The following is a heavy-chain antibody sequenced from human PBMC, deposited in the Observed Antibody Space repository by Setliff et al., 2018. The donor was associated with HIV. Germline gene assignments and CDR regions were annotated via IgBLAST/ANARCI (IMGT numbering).Heavy chain of an antibody. CDR1: GDSISTGSYH. V-gene: IGHV4-39*01. Sequence: SETLSLTCNVSGDSISTGSYHWGWIRQPPGKGLEWIGSIYYSGSTACNWSLKSRVTISVDSSKSQFSLRLRSVTAADTAVYYCARHVHWSGPYYYNYYYIDVWGQGATVTVSS. CDR3: ARHVHWSGPYYYNYYYIDV. CDR2: IYYSGST. D-gene: IGHD3-3*01. J-gene: IGHJ6*03.